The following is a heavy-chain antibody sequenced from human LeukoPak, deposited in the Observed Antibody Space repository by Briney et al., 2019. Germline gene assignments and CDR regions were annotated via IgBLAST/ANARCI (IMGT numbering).Heavy chain of an antibody. CDR3: ARANRITMVRGTMSY. CDR2: INPNRGGT. CDR1: GYTFTGYY. J-gene: IGHJ4*02. Sequence: KPGASVKVSCKASGYTFTGYYMHWVRQAPGQGLEWMGWINPNRGGTNYAQKFQGRVTMTRDTSISTAYMELSRLRSDDTAVYYCARANRITMVRGTMSYWGQGTLVTVSS. D-gene: IGHD3-10*01. V-gene: IGHV1-2*02.